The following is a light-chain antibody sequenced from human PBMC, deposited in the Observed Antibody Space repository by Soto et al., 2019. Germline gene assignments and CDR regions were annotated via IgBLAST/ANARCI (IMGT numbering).Light chain of an antibody. J-gene: IGKJ4*01. Sequence: EIVMTQSPATLSVSPGERATLSCRASQSVSSDLAWYQQKPGQAPRLLIYGASSRATGIPARLSGSGSGTEFTLTISSLQSEDFAVYYCQQYDTWPLTFGGGTKVDNK. CDR1: QSVSSD. V-gene: IGKV3-15*01. CDR2: GAS. CDR3: QQYDTWPLT.